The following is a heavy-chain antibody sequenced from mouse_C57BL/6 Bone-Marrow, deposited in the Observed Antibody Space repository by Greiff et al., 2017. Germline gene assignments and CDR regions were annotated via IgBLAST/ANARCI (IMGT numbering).Heavy chain of an antibody. CDR2: IYPGGGYT. J-gene: IGHJ2*01. CDR1: GYTFTNYW. CDR3: ARRVSNRCFDY. V-gene: IGHV1-63*01. D-gene: IGHD2-5*01. Sequence: QVQLQQSGAELVRPGTSVKMSCKASGYTFTNYWIGWAKQRPGHGLEWIGDIYPGGGYTPYDEKFKGKATLTADKSSSTAYMQFSSLTSEDSAIYDYARRVSNRCFDYWGQGTTLTVSS.